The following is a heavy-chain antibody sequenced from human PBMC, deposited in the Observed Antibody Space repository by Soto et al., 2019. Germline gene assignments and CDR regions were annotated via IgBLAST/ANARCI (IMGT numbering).Heavy chain of an antibody. CDR2: IYYSGST. Sequence: PSETLSLTCTVSGGSISSYYWSWIRQPPGKGLEWIGYIYYSGSTNYNPSLKSRVTISVDTSKNQFSLKLSSVTAADTAVYYCARAGIAARPYYYYYGMDVWGQGTTVTVSS. CDR3: ARAGIAARPYYYYYGMDV. D-gene: IGHD6-6*01. J-gene: IGHJ6*02. CDR1: GGSISSYY. V-gene: IGHV4-59*01.